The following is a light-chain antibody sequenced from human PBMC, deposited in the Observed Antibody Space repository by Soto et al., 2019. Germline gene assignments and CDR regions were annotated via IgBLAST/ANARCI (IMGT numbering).Light chain of an antibody. CDR1: SGHRSYA. J-gene: IGLJ3*02. Sequence: QSVMTQSPSASASLGASVKLTCTLSSGHRSYAIAWHQQQPEKGPRYLMKLNSDGSHSKGDGIPDRFSGSSSGAERYLTISSLQSEDEADYYCQTWGTGIHVFGGGTTLTVL. CDR3: QTWGTGIHV. V-gene: IGLV4-69*01. CDR2: LNSDGSH.